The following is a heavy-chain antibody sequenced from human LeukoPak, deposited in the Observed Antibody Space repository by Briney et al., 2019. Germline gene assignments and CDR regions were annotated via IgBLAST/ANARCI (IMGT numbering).Heavy chain of an antibody. CDR2: IYYSGST. J-gene: IGHJ3*02. V-gene: IGHV4-39*07. D-gene: IGHD1-1*01. CDR1: GGSISSSSYY. Sequence: PSETLSLTCTVSGGSISSSSYYWGWIRQPPGKGLEWIGSIYYSGSTNYNPSLKSRVTMSVDTSKNQFSLKLSSVTAADTAVYYCAREAQVQVNWADLSRSVLDPFDIWGQGTMVTVSS. CDR3: AREAQVQVNWADLSRSVLDPFDI.